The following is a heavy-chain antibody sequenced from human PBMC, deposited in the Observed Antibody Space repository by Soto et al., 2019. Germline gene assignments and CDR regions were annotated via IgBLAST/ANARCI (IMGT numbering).Heavy chain of an antibody. J-gene: IGHJ5*02. V-gene: IGHV3-30*03. Sequence: PGGSLRLSCVASGFILSKYVMYWVRQAPGKGLEWEAIISEDGTNKHYADSVKGRFTISRDNSKSTVYLQIDSLRRNDTAVYYCNRGPKSWRSGNWFDPWGQGTLVTVSS. CDR3: NRGPKSWRSGNWFDP. D-gene: IGHD6-13*01. CDR2: ISEDGTNK. CDR1: GFILSKYV.